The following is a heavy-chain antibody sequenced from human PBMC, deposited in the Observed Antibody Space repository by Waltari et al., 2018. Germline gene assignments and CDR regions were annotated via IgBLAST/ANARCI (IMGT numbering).Heavy chain of an antibody. CDR1: GFTFSPYT. CDR3: AKILHEKTSNMIFDS. V-gene: IGHV3-23*01. CDR2: ILDTDGRA. J-gene: IGHJ4*02. Sequence: EVKLLESGATLIQPGGSLRLSRAVSGFTFSPYTMTWVRQTAGKGLEWVSAILDTDGRALYTDSVKGRFTISRDNSKDTLFLEMNSLRAEDTALYFCAKILHEKTSNMIFDSWGQGTLVTVSA. D-gene: IGHD3-16*01.